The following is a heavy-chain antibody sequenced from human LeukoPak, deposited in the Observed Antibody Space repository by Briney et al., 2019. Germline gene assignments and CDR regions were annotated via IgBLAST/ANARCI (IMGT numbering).Heavy chain of an antibody. D-gene: IGHD3-10*01. Sequence: PGGSLRLSCAASGFSVSNPDMHWVRHVIGKGLEWVSVFGSSGDTYYSGSVKGRFSISRGSAKNSLDLQMSGLRAGDTAMYYCARGGPGEALHIWGQGTMVTVSS. CDR2: FGSSGDT. V-gene: IGHV3-13*01. J-gene: IGHJ3*02. CDR1: GFSVSNPD. CDR3: ARGGPGEALHI.